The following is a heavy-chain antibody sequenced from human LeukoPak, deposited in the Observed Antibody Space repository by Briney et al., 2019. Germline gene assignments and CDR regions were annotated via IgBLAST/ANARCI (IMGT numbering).Heavy chain of an antibody. CDR2: IYSGGST. CDR3: ARDSSSGYGGYFDY. CDR1: GFTVSSNY. D-gene: IGHD3-22*01. Sequence: GGSLRLSCAASGFTVSSNYMSWVRQAPGKGLEWVSVIYSGGSTYYADSVKGRSTISRDNSKNTLYLQMNSLRAEDTAVYYCARDSSSGYGGYFDYWGQGTLVTVSS. V-gene: IGHV3-53*01. J-gene: IGHJ4*02.